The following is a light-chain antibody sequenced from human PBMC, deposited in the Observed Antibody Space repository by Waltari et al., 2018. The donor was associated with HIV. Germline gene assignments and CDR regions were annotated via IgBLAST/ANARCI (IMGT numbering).Light chain of an antibody. V-gene: IGLV1-44*01. CDR3: AAWDDSLNGPWV. J-gene: IGLJ3*02. CDR2: SNN. Sequence: QSVLTQQPSASVTPGQRVTIYCTGSSTNIGSTTVNWYQQLPGTAPKLLIYSNNPRPSVVPDRFSGSKSGTSASLAISGLQSEDEADYYCAAWDDSLNGPWVFGGGTKLTVL. CDR1: STNIGSTT.